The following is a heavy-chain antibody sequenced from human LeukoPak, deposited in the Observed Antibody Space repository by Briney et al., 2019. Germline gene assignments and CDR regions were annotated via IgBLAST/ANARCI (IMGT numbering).Heavy chain of an antibody. CDR2: IYYSGST. D-gene: IGHD3-16*01. Sequence: PSETLSLTCTVSGDSISGYSWSWIRQPPGKGLEWIGYIYYSGSTNYNPSLKSRVTISVDTSKNQFSLKLSSVTAADTAVYYCARDPDYYVFWGQGALVTVSS. CDR1: GDSISGYS. J-gene: IGHJ4*02. CDR3: ARDPDYYVF. V-gene: IGHV4-59*01.